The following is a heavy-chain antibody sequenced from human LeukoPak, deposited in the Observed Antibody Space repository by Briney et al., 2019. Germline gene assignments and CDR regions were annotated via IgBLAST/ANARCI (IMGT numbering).Heavy chain of an antibody. V-gene: IGHV1-8*01. CDR2: MNPNSGNI. Sequence: ASVKVSCKTSGYTFPSYDINWVRQATGQGLEWMGWMNPNSGNIGYTQKFQGRVTISRNTSITTAYMKLSSLRSEDTAVYYCARGPKWTGSYYYFDYWGQGTLVTVSS. J-gene: IGHJ4*02. CDR1: GYTFPSYD. D-gene: IGHD1-26*01. CDR3: ARGPKWTGSYYYFDY.